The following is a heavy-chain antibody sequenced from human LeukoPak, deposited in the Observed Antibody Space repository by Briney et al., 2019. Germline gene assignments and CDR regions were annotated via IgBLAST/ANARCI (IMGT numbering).Heavy chain of an antibody. J-gene: IGHJ4*02. D-gene: IGHD3-9*01. CDR3: ARDEIYYDILTGYRHFDY. CDR1: GFTFSSYW. CDR2: IKQDGSEK. Sequence: GGSLRLSCEASGFTFSSYWTSWVRQAPGKGLEWVANIKQDGSEKKYLDSVKGRFTISRDNAKNSMYLQMNSLRAEDTAVYYCARDEIYYDILTGYRHFDYWGQGTLVTVFS. V-gene: IGHV3-7*01.